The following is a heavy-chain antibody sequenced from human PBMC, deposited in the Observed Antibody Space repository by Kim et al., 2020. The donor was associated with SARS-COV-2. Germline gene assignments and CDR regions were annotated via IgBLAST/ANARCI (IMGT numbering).Heavy chain of an antibody. CDR2: ISYDGSNK. CDR1: GFTFSSYG. V-gene: IGHV3-30*18. Sequence: GGSLRLSCAASGFTFSSYGMHWVRQAPGKGLEWVAVISYDGSNKYYADSVKGRFTISRDNSKNTLYLQMNSLRAEDTAVYYCAKGSDTNIGTRIMITFGGVIDRGMDVWGQGTTVTVSS. CDR3: AKGSDTNIGTRIMITFGGVIDRGMDV. J-gene: IGHJ6*02. D-gene: IGHD3-16*02.